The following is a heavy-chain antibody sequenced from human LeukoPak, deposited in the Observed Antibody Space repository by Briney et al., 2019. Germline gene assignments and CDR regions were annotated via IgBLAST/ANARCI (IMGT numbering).Heavy chain of an antibody. V-gene: IGHV1-69*05. CDR2: IIPIFGTA. CDR3: ARLRPCPSGYYFDY. J-gene: IGHJ4*02. Sequence: ASVKVSCKASGGTFSSYAISWVRQAPGQGLEWMGGIIPIFGTANYAQKFQGRVTITTDESTSTAYMELSSLRSEDTAVYYCARLRPCPSGYYFDYWGQGTLVTVSS. CDR1: GGTFSSYA. D-gene: IGHD6-25*01.